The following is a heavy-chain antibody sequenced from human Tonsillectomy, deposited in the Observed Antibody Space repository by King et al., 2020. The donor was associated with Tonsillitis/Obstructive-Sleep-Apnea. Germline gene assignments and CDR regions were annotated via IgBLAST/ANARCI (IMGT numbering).Heavy chain of an antibody. J-gene: IGHJ5*02. D-gene: IGHD2-2*01. CDR3: ARAVVPAAITLWFDP. Sequence: VQLVESGGDLVQPGGSLRLSCAASGFTFSSYDMHWVRQATGKGLEWVSAIGTAGDTYYPGSVKGRFTISRENAKNSLYLQMNSLRAGDTAVYYCARAVVPAAITLWFDPWGQGTLVTVSS. V-gene: IGHV3-13*04. CDR1: GFTFSSYD. CDR2: IGTAGDT.